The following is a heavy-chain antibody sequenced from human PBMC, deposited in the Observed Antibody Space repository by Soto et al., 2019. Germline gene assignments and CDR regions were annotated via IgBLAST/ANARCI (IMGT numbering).Heavy chain of an antibody. D-gene: IGHD3-10*01. CDR1: GFTFSSYA. Sequence: EVQLLESGGGLVQPGGSLRLSCAASGFTFSSYALGWARQAPGRGLECVSAISGSGVSTFYADSVKGRFTISRDTSKNTLYLQMNTLTAEDTAVYYCAKDHRIWGRLVEYMDVWGQGTTVTVSS. V-gene: IGHV3-23*01. CDR2: ISGSGVST. CDR3: AKDHRIWGRLVEYMDV. J-gene: IGHJ6*02.